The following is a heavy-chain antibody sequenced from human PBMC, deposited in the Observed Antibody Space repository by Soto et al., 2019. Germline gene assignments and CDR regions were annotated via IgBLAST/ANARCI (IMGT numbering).Heavy chain of an antibody. CDR1: GGTFSSYT. J-gene: IGHJ4*02. CDR2: IIPILGIA. CDR3: ARCSGYCSGGSCYSDSKFDY. Sequence: QVPLVHSGAEVNKPGSSVKGSCKASGGTFSSYTSSWVRQAPGQGLEWIGRIIPILGIANYAQKFQGRVTITADKSTSTGDMELSSLRSEAPAVYYCARCSGYCSGGSCYSDSKFDYWGQGTLVTVCS. D-gene: IGHD2-15*01. V-gene: IGHV1-69*02.